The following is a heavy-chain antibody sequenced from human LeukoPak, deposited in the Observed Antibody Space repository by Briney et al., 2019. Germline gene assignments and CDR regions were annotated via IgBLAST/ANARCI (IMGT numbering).Heavy chain of an antibody. V-gene: IGHV1-69*13. Sequence: ASVKVSCKASGGTFSSYGISWVRQAPGQGLEWMGGIIPIFGTANYAQKFQGRVTITADESTSTAYMELSSLRSEDTAVYYCAVDVDTAMVYYFDYWGQGTLVTVSS. CDR3: AVDVDTAMVYYFDY. CDR1: GGTFSSYG. D-gene: IGHD5-18*01. J-gene: IGHJ4*02. CDR2: IIPIFGTA.